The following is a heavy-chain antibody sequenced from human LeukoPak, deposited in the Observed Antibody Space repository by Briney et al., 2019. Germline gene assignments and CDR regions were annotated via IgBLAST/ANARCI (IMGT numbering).Heavy chain of an antibody. Sequence: ASVKVSCKASGYRFTTYGISWLRQAPGRGLVWMGWVSANSGETNYAQNFRDRVTLTTDTSTSTAYIELRSLTSDDTAVYYCARDWESDARTITDRWGQGTLVTVSS. J-gene: IGHJ5*02. D-gene: IGHD5-12*01. CDR3: ARDWESDARTITDR. CDR2: VSANSGET. V-gene: IGHV1-18*01. CDR1: GYRFTTYG.